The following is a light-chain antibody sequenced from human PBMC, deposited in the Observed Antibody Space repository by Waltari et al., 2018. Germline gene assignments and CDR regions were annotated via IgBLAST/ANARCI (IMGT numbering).Light chain of an antibody. J-gene: IGLJ3*02. CDR2: KDS. CDR1: ALAQQY. V-gene: IGLV3-25*03. CDR3: QSSDTLTSWV. Sequence: SSELTQPPSVSVSPGHTARITCSGDALAQQYSYWYQQKSGQAPVLGIYKDSKRPSGIPERFSGSSAGKTVTLTISGVQTEDEADYYCQSSDTLTSWVFGGGTKLTVL.